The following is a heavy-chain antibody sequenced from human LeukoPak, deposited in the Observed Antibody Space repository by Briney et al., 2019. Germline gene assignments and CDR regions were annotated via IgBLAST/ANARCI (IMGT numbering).Heavy chain of an antibody. CDR3: ARSPRGYYYYMDV. CDR1: GFTFSSYA. J-gene: IGHJ6*03. Sequence: GGSLRLSCAASGFTFSSYAMSWVRQAPGRGLEWVSSISVSVGSTYYADSVKGRSTISRVNSKNTLYLQMNSLRAEDTAVYYCARSPRGYYYYMDVWGKGTTVTVSS. V-gene: IGHV3-23*01. CDR2: ISVSVGST.